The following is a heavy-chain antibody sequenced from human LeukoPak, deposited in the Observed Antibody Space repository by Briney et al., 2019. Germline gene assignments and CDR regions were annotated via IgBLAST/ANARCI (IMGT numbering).Heavy chain of an antibody. Sequence: PGGSLRLSCAASGFIFSSHTMNWVRQAPGKWLEWVSSISSRSGYINYVDSVRGRFTISRDNAKNSLYVQMNSLRAEDTAVYYCARSESTVTTEYFDLWGRGTLVTVSS. CDR2: ISSRSGYI. CDR1: GFIFSSHT. J-gene: IGHJ2*01. CDR3: ARSESTVTTEYFDL. V-gene: IGHV3-21*01. D-gene: IGHD4-17*01.